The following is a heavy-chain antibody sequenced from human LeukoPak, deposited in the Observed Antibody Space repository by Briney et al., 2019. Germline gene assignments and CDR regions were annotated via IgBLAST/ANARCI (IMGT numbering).Heavy chain of an antibody. D-gene: IGHD3-10*01. CDR3: AKDKGAMNSALDY. J-gene: IGHJ4*02. CDR1: GFTFSSYG. V-gene: IGHV3-30*18. Sequence: GGSLRLSCAASGFTFSSYGMHWVRQAPGKGLEWVAVISYDGSNKYYADSVKGRFTISRDNSKNTLYLQMNSLRAEDTAVYYCAKDKGAMNSALDYWGRGTLVTVSS. CDR2: ISYDGSNK.